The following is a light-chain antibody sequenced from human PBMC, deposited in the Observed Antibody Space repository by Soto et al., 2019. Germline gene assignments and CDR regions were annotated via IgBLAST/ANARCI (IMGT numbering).Light chain of an antibody. CDR2: GAS. V-gene: IGKV3-20*01. J-gene: IGKJ2*01. Sequence: IVLTQSPGTLSLSPGERATLSCRASQSVSNSNLAWYQQKPGQAPRLLIYGASSRAAGIPDRFSGSGSGTDFTLTISRLEPEDFAVYYCRQYGSSLYTFGQGTKLEIK. CDR1: QSVSNSN. CDR3: RQYGSSLYT.